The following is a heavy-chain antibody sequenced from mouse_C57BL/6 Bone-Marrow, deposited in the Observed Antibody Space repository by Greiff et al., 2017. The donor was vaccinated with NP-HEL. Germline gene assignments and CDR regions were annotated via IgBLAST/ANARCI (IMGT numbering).Heavy chain of an antibody. D-gene: IGHD2-13*01. J-gene: IGHJ2*01. CDR2: ISYDGSN. Sequence: ESGPGLVKPSQSLSLTCSVTGYSITSGYYWNWIRQFPGNKLEWMGYISYDGSNNYNPSLKNRISITRDTSKNQFFLKLNSVTTEDTATYYCARDGLTAGYFDYWGQGTTLTVSS. V-gene: IGHV3-6*01. CDR1: GYSITSGYY. CDR3: ARDGLTAGYFDY.